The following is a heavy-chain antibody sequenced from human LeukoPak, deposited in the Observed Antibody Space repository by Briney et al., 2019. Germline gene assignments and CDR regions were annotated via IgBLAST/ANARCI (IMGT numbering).Heavy chain of an antibody. D-gene: IGHD3-3*01. J-gene: IGHJ4*02. Sequence: PSETLSLTCTVSGGSISSYYWSWIRQPAGKGLEWIGSIYYTGSTNYSPSLKGRVTILVDTSKNQFSLKMNSVTAADTALYYCARVGSGYSTFYFDYWGQGLLVTVSS. CDR2: IYYTGST. CDR3: ARVGSGYSTFYFDY. V-gene: IGHV4-59*01. CDR1: GGSISSYY.